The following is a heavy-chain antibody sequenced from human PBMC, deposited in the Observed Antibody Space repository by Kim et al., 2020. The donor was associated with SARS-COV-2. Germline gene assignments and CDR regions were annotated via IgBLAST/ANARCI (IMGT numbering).Heavy chain of an antibody. V-gene: IGHV4-59*01. CDR2: IYYSGST. CDR3: ARDLWGSGSFDY. J-gene: IGHJ4*02. D-gene: IGHD3-10*01. Sequence: SETLSLTCTVSGGSISSYYWSWIRQPPGKGLEWIGYIYYSGSTNYNPSLKSRVTISVDTSKNQFSLKLSSVTAADTAVYYCARDLWGSGSFDYWGQGTLVTVSS. CDR1: GGSISSYY.